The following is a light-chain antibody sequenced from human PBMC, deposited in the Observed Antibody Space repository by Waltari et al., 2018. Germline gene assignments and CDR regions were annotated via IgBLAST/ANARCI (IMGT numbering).Light chain of an antibody. V-gene: IGKV1-5*03. Sequence: DIQMTQSPSTLSASVGDRVTITCRASQRFTTWLAWYQQKPGIAPKLLIYKASTLQSGVPSRFSASGSGTEFTLTISSLQPDDFATYYCQQYHSFSRFAFGPGTKVHLK. CDR2: KAS. J-gene: IGKJ3*01. CDR1: QRFTTW. CDR3: QQYHSFSRFA.